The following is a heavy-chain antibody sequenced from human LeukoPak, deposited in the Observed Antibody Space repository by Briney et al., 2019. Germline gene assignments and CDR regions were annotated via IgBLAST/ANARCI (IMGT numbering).Heavy chain of an antibody. D-gene: IGHD6-13*01. V-gene: IGHV4-59*01. J-gene: IGHJ4*02. CDR3: ARSESPRIAAAGTNYFDY. CDR2: IYYSGST. CDR1: GGSISSYY. Sequence: SETLSLTCTVSGGSISSYYWSWIRQPPGKGLEWIGYIYYSGSTNYNPSLKSRVTISVDTSKNQFSLKLSSVTAADTAVYYCARSESPRIAAAGTNYFDYWGQGTLVTVSS.